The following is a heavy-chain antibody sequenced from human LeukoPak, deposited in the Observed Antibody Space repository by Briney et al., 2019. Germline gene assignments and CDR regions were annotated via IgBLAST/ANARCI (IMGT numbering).Heavy chain of an antibody. CDR3: ARTYSSSWYVWFDP. J-gene: IGHJ5*02. V-gene: IGHV3-21*01. D-gene: IGHD6-13*01. CDR1: GFTFDDYA. CDR2: ISSSSTYI. Sequence: GGSLRLSCAASGFTFDDYAMHWVRQAPGKGLEWVSSISSSSTYIYYADSVQGRFTISRDNAKNSLSLQMNSLRAEDTAVYYCARTYSSSWYVWFDPWGQGTLVTVSS.